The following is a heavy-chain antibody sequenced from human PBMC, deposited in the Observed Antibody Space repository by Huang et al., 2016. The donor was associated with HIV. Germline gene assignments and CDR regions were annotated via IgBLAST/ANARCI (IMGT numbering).Heavy chain of an antibody. V-gene: IGHV3-11*04. D-gene: IGHD6-25*01. CDR1: GFDFSDRY. CDR2: ISSGGSTI. CDR3: ARGSGTWYDF. Sequence: QVQLVESGGGVVKAGGSLRVSCAASGFDFSDRYMSWIRQAPGKGLEWVSYISSGGSTIYYADSVKGRFTISRDNAGNSLYLQMTSLRADDTALYFCARGSGTWYDFWGQGTLVTVSS. J-gene: IGHJ5*01.